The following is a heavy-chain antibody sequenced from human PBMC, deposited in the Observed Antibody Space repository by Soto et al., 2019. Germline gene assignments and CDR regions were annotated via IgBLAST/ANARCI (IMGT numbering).Heavy chain of an antibody. D-gene: IGHD3-22*01. CDR1: GGTFSSYA. V-gene: IGHV1-69*13. CDR3: ARDRNYYYDSSGYYRPDAFDI. J-gene: IGHJ3*02. Sequence: GASVKVSCKASGGTFSSYAISWVRQAPGQGLEWMGGIIPIFGTANYAQKFQGRVTITADESTSTAYMELSSLRSEDTAVYYCARDRNYYYDSSGYYRPDAFDIWGPGTIVTVS. CDR2: IIPIFGTA.